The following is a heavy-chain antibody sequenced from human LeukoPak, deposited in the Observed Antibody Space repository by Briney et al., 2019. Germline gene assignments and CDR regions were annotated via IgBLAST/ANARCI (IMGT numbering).Heavy chain of an antibody. CDR1: GGSISSGGYY. V-gene: IGHV4-31*03. Sequence: SETLSLTCTVSGGSISSGGYYWSWIRQHPGKGLEWIGYIYYSGSTYYNPSLKSRVTISVDTSKNQFSLKLSSVTAADTAVYYCASDPSYGSSGAFDIWGQGTMVTVSS. CDR3: ASDPSYGSSGAFDI. D-gene: IGHD5-18*01. CDR2: IYYSGST. J-gene: IGHJ3*02.